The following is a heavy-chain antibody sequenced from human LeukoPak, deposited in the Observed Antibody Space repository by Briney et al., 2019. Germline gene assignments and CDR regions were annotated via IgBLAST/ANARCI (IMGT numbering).Heavy chain of an antibody. CDR2: IIPIFGTA. D-gene: IGHD5-12*01. Sequence: SVKVSCKASGGTFSSYAISWVRQAPGQRVEWMGGIIPIFGTASYAQKFQGRVTITADESTSTAYMELSSLRSEDTAVYYCASNIVATIGNWFDPWGQGTLVTVSS. CDR3: ASNIVATIGNWFDP. V-gene: IGHV1-69*01. J-gene: IGHJ5*02. CDR1: GGTFSSYA.